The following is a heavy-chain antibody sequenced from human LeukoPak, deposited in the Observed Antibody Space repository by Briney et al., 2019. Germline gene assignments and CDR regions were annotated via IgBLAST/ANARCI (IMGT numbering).Heavy chain of an antibody. V-gene: IGHV3-30-3*01. D-gene: IGHD3-16*01. CDR1: GFTFSSYA. J-gene: IGHJ4*02. CDR3: ARAGGGSRMGYYFDY. Sequence: RSLRLSCAASGFTFSSYAMHWVRQAPGKGLEWVAVISYDGSNKYYADSVKGRFTISRDNSKNTLYLQMNSLRAEDTAVYYCARAGGGSRMGYYFDYWGQGTLVTVSS. CDR2: ISYDGSNK.